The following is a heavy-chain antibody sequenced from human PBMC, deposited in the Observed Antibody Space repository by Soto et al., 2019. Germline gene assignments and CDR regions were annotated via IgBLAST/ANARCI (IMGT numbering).Heavy chain of an antibody. J-gene: IGHJ4*02. CDR1: GGSFSGYY. CDR3: ARDSDYGDYVHY. V-gene: IGHV4-34*01. D-gene: IGHD4-17*01. CDR2: INHSGIT. Sequence: PSETLSLTCAVYGGSFSGYYWSWIRQPPGKGLEWIGEINHSGITNYNPSLKSRVTISVDTSKNQFSLKLSSVTAADTAVYYCARDSDYGDYVHYWGPRTMVTL.